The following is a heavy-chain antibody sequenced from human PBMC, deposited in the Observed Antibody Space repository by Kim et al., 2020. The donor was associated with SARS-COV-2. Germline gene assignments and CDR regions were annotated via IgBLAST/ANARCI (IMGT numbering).Heavy chain of an antibody. D-gene: IGHD6-13*01. CDR1: GFTFSSYS. V-gene: IGHV3-21*01. Sequence: GGSLRLSCAASGFTFSSYSMNWVRQAPGKGLEWVSSISSSSSYIYYADSVKGRFTISRDNAKNSLYLQMNSLRAEDTAVYYCARAIAAAGGIDLWGRGTLVTVSS. CDR3: ARAIAAAGGIDL. J-gene: IGHJ2*01. CDR2: ISSSSSYI.